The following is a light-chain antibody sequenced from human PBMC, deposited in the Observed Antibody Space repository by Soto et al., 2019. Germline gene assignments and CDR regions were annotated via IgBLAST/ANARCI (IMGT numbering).Light chain of an antibody. CDR2: GAS. Sequence: EMVLTQSPGTLSLSPGERVTLSCRASQSVSSTYLALYQQKPAQDPRLLIYGASSRATGIPDRFSGSGSGTDFTLTISRLEPEDFGVYYCQQFGSSPLYTFGQGTKREIK. V-gene: IGKV3-20*01. CDR3: QQFGSSPLYT. J-gene: IGKJ2*01. CDR1: QSVSSTY.